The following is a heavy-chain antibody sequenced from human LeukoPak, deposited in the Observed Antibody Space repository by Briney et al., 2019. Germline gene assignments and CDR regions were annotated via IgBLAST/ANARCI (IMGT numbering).Heavy chain of an antibody. CDR1: GFSLTTSGVG. CDR3: AHRRSDMATVSFDS. D-gene: IGHD5-24*01. V-gene: IGHV2-5*01. Sequence: SGPTLVNPTQTLTLTCTFSGFSLTTSGVGVGWIRQPPGKALEWLAFINGIDEKRYTPSLKSRLTITKDTSKNQVVLTMTVMDPVDTASYYCAHRRSDMATVSFDSWGQGTLVTVSS. CDR2: INGIDEK. J-gene: IGHJ4*02.